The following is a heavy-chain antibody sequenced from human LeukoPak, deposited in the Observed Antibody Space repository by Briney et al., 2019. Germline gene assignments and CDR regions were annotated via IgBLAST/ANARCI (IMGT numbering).Heavy chain of an antibody. D-gene: IGHD6-13*01. J-gene: IGHJ4*02. V-gene: IGHV3-7*01. CDR1: GFTFSSYW. CDR3: ARQRAAAGTVLFDY. CDR2: TKQDGSEK. Sequence: PGGSLRLSCAASGFTFSSYWMSWVRQAPGKGLERVANTKQDGSEKYYVDSVKGRFTISRDNAKNSLYLQMNSLRAEDTAVYYCARQRAAAGTVLFDYWGQGTLVTVSS.